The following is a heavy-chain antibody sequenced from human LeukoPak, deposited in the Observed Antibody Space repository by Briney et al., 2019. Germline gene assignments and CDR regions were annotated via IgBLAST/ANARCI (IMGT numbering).Heavy chain of an antibody. Sequence: PGGSLRLSCAASGFAFSGFWMHWVRQAPGKGLVWVSRITEDASNTTYADSVKGRFTISRDNSKNTLYLQMNSLRAEDTAVYYCTKEYLVQLVRGYSDSWGQGTLVTVSS. CDR2: ITEDASNT. V-gene: IGHV3-74*01. CDR3: TKEYLVQLVRGYSDS. CDR1: GFAFSGFW. D-gene: IGHD6-13*01. J-gene: IGHJ4*02.